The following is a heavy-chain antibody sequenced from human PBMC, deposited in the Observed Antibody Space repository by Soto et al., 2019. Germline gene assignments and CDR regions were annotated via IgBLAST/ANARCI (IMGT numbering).Heavy chain of an antibody. J-gene: IGHJ4*02. V-gene: IGHV1-2*04. Sequence: ASVKVSCKASGYTFTGYYMHWVRQAPGQGLEWMGWINPNSGGTNYAQKFQGWVTMTRDTSISTAYMELSRLRSDDTAVYYCARGYCTNGVCYYYFDYWGQGTLVTVSS. D-gene: IGHD2-8*01. CDR2: INPNSGGT. CDR3: ARGYCTNGVCYYYFDY. CDR1: GYTFTGYY.